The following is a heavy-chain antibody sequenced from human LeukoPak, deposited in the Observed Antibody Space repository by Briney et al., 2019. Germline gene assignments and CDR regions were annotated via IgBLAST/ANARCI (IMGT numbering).Heavy chain of an antibody. Sequence: GGSLRLSCAASGFTFSSYAISWVRQAPGQGLEWMGRIIPILGIANYAQKFQGRVTITADKSTSTAYMELSSLRSEDTAVYYCAWSLAYCGGDCYYYGMDVWGQGTTVTVSS. CDR3: AWSLAYCGGDCYYYGMDV. D-gene: IGHD2-21*01. V-gene: IGHV1-69*04. CDR1: GFTFSSYA. CDR2: IIPILGIA. J-gene: IGHJ6*02.